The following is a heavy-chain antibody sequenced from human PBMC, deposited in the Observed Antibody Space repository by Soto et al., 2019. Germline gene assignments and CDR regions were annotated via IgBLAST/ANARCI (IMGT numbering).Heavy chain of an antibody. CDR2: ISWNSGGI. D-gene: IGHD2-2*03. CDR1: GFSFDDYG. J-gene: IGHJ4*02. Sequence: EVQLLESGGGSVQPGRSLRLSCAASGFSFDDYGMHWVRQGPGKGLEWVSGISWNSGGIYYADSVKGRFSISRDNAKRSLYLQMNSQRTEYTALYCCAKDNDLDRDGPSDYWGQGILVTVSS. CDR3: AKDNDLDRDGPSDY. V-gene: IGHV3-9*01.